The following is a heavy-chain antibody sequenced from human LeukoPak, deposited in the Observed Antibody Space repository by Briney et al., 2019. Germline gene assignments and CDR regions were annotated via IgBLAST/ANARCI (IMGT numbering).Heavy chain of an antibody. J-gene: IGHJ4*02. CDR3: ARDGSFDY. CDR1: GYTFTGYF. D-gene: IGHD5-12*01. CDR2: INPNSGGT. Sequence: GAPVKVSCKASGYTFTGYFIHWARQAPGQGLDWMGWINPNSGGTNYALKFQGRVTMTSDTSISTAYMEVSRLRSDDTAVYYCARDGSFDYWGQGTLVAVSP. V-gene: IGHV1-2*02.